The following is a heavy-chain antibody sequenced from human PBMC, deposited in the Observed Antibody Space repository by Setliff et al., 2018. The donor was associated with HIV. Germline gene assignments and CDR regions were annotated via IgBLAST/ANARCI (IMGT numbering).Heavy chain of an antibody. CDR2: IDTDNGYR. J-gene: IGHJ4*02. Sequence: WASVKVSCKASGYTFSEYAIHWVRQAPGQRLEWMGRIDTDNGYRRYSPKLQGRVTITKDTSANTAYMELRGLRSEDTAVYYCARWCAAAGCYPAIYHFDSWGQGTLVTVSS. D-gene: IGHD2-2*01. CDR3: ARWCAAAGCYPAIYHFDS. V-gene: IGHV1-3*04. CDR1: GYTFSEYA.